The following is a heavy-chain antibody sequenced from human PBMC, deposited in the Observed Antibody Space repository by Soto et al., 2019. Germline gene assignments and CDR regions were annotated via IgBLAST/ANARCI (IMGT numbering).Heavy chain of an antibody. CDR2: IYHSGST. D-gene: IGHD5-12*01. CDR1: GGSISSGGYS. CDR3: AAGGGLPRYY. V-gene: IGHV4-30-2*01. J-gene: IGHJ4*02. Sequence: QLQLQESGSGLVKPSQTLSLTCAVSGGSISSGGYSWSWIRQPPGKGLEWIGYIYHSGSTYYNPSLKIPVTISVDRSKNQSSLKLSSVTAADTAVYYCAAGGGLPRYYWGQGTLVTVSS.